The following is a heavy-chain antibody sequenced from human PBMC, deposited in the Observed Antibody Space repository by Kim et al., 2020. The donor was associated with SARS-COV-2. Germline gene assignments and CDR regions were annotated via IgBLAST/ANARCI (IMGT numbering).Heavy chain of an antibody. J-gene: IGHJ6*02. V-gene: IGHV3-30*02. Sequence: VKGRFPIHRENSKNTLYLQMNSLGAEDTAVYYCAKVLAWEGSFRPYGMDVWGQGTTVTVSS. D-gene: IGHD1-26*01. CDR3: AKVLAWEGSFRPYGMDV.